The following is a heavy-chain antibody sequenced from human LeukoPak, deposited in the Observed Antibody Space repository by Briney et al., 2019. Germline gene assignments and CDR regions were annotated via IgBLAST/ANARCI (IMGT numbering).Heavy chain of an antibody. J-gene: IGHJ4*02. CDR3: ARNSGSYPFDY. D-gene: IGHD1-26*01. Sequence: PGGSLRLSCAASGFTFSSYWLSWVRQAPGKGLEWVGSIEQDGSQKYYVDSVRGRFTISRDNAKNSVYLQMNSLRVEDTAVYYCARNSGSYPFDYWGQGTLVTVST. V-gene: IGHV3-7*01. CDR2: IEQDGSQK. CDR1: GFTFSSYW.